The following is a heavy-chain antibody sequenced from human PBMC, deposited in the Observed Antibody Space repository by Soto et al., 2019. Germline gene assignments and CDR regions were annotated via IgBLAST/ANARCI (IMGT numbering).Heavy chain of an antibody. D-gene: IGHD2-15*01. CDR2: ISGSGGST. CDR1: GFTFRNYG. J-gene: IGHJ6*02. Sequence: EVQLLESGGGLVQPGGSLRLSCVVSGFTFRNYGMTWVRQTPGKGLEWVSGISGSGGSTYYVDSVKGRFTISRDNSRNTLDLQMNSLRAEVTAVYYGAEDGEVWGYCRGVSCYGLDVWGQGTTVTVS. CDR3: AEDGEVWGYCRGVSCYGLDV. V-gene: IGHV3-23*01.